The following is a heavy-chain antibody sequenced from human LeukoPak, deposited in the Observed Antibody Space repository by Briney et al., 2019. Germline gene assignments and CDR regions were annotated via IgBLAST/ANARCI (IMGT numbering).Heavy chain of an antibody. D-gene: IGHD3-9*01. CDR3: ARSPYYDILTGYYSL. V-gene: IGHV2-5*01. J-gene: IGHJ4*02. CDR2: IYWNDDK. Sequence: ESGPTLVNPTQTLTLTCTSSGFSLSTSGVGVGWIRQPPGKALEWLALIYWNDDKRYSPSLKSRLTITKDTSKNQVVLTMTNMDPVDTATYYCARSPYYDILTGYYSLWGQGTLVTVSS. CDR1: GFSLSTSGVG.